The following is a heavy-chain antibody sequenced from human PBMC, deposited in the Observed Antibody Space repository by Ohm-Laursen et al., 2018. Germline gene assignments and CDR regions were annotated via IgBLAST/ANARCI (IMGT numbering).Heavy chain of an antibody. CDR3: AKVPDAAEYFQR. V-gene: IGHV3-48*01. D-gene: IGHD1-14*01. Sequence: SLRLSCAASGFTFSSYSMNWVRQAPGKGLEWVSYISSSSSTIYYADSVKGRFTISRDNAKNSLYLQMNSLRAEDTAVYYCAKVPDAAEYFQRWGQGTPVTVSS. CDR2: ISSSSSTI. J-gene: IGHJ1*01. CDR1: GFTFSSYS.